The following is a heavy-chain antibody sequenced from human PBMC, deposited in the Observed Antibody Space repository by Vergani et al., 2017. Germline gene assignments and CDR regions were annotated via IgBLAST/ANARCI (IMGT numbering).Heavy chain of an antibody. CDR2: ISGSGGST. CDR1: GFTFSSYA. CDR3: AKVGSSSWYGPKNWFDP. J-gene: IGHJ5*02. Sequence: EVQLLESGGGLVQPGGSLRLSCAASGFTFSSYAMSWVRQAPGKGLEWVSAISGSGGSTYYADSVKGRFTISRDNSKNTLYLQMNSLRAEDTAVDYCAKVGSSSWYGPKNWFDPWGQGTLVTVSS. V-gene: IGHV3-23*01. D-gene: IGHD6-13*01.